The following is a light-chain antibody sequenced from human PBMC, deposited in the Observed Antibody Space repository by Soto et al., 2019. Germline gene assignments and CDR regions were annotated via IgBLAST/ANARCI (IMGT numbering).Light chain of an antibody. CDR1: KLGDKY. CDR3: QAWDSSTHVV. J-gene: IGLJ2*01. CDR2: QDS. V-gene: IGLV3-1*01. Sequence: SYELTQPPSVSVSPGQTASITCSGDKLGDKYACWYQQKPGQSPVLVIYQDSKRPSGIPERFSGSNSGNTATLTISGTQAMDEADYYCQAWDSSTHVVFGGGTKPTAL.